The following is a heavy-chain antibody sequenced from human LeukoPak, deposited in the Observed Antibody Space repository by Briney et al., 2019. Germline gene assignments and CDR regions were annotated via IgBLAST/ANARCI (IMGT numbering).Heavy chain of an antibody. CDR3: ARERFVYNYGYWTIDY. J-gene: IGHJ4*02. D-gene: IGHD5-18*01. V-gene: IGHV1-18*01. CDR1: GYTFTSYG. Sequence: ASVKVSFKASGYTFTSYGISWPRQAPGQGLECMRWISAYNGNTNYAQKLKCRFTMTTDTSTSTAYMELRSLRSDDTAVYYCARERFVYNYGYWTIDYWRQGTLVTVSS. CDR2: ISAYNGNT.